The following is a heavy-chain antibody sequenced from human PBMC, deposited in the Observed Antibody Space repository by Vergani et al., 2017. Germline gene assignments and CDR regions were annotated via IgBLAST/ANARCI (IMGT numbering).Heavy chain of an antibody. CDR2: IDWDDDK. CDR1: GFSLSPSGMR. V-gene: IGHV2-70*04. CDR3: ARYGDGFDY. Sequence: QVTLKESGPALVKPTQTLTLTCTFSGFSLSPSGMRVSWIRQPPGKALEWLARIDWDDDKFYSTSLKTRLTISKDTSKNQVVLTMTNMDPVDTATYYCARYGDGFDYWGQGTLVTVSS. J-gene: IGHJ4*02. D-gene: IGHD4-17*01.